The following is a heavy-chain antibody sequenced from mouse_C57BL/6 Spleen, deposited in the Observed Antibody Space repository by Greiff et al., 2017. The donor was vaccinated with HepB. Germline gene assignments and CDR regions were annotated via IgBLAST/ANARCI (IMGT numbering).Heavy chain of an antibody. D-gene: IGHD1-1*01. Sequence: VQLQQPGAELVKPGASVKLSCKASGYTFTSYWMHWVKQRPGQGLEWIGMIHPNSGSTNYNEKFKSKATLTVDKSSSTAYMQLSSLTSEDSAVYYCARSVATTVVAPYWYFDVWGTGTTVTVSS. CDR3: ARSVATTVVAPYWYFDV. V-gene: IGHV1-64*01. CDR1: GYTFTSYW. CDR2: IHPNSGST. J-gene: IGHJ1*03.